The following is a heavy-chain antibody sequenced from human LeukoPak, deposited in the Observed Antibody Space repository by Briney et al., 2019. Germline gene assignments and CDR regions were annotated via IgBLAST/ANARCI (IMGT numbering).Heavy chain of an antibody. CDR2: IYYSGST. V-gene: IGHV4-59*01. CDR1: GGSISSYY. CDR3: ARVDSSGYCDY. D-gene: IGHD3-22*01. J-gene: IGHJ4*02. Sequence: SETLSLTCTVSGGSISSYYWSWIRQPPGKGLEWIGYIYYSGSTNYNPSLKSRVTISVDTSKNQFSLKLSSVTAADTAVHYCARVDSSGYCDYWGQGTPVTVSS.